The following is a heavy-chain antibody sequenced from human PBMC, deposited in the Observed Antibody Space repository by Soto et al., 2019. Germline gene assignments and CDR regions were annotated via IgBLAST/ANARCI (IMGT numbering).Heavy chain of an antibody. D-gene: IGHD3-22*01. CDR2: IGGGDGTT. V-gene: IGHV3-23*01. CDR3: AKPRSDTSGWGADWFDP. CDR1: GFTFTNFA. Sequence: EVQLLESGGDLVQPGGSLRLSCADSGFTFTNFAMSWVRQAPGKGLEWDSTIGGGDGTTYYADSVKGRFTISRDNSNNALYLQMNNLRAEDTAVYYCAKPRSDTSGWGADWFDPWGQGTLVPVSS. J-gene: IGHJ5*02.